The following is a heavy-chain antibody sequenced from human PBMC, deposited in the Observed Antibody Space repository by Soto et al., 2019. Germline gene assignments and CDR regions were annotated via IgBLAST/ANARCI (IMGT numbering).Heavy chain of an antibody. D-gene: IGHD2-15*01. V-gene: IGHV5-10-1*01. CDR1: GYSFTAYW. J-gene: IGHJ4*02. Sequence: GESLKISCKGSGYSFTAYWISWVRQRPGKGLEWMGRIDPSDSYSDYSSSFEGHVTFSADEPISTVYLQWSSLKASDTATYYWARQVGYCGGGSCCDFHFWGQGTVVTVSS. CDR2: IDPSDSYS. CDR3: ARQVGYCGGGSCCDFHF.